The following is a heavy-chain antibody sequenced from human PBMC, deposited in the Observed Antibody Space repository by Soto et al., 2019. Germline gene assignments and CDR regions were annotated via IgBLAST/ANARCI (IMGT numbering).Heavy chain of an antibody. J-gene: IGHJ5*02. CDR2: IYPGDSDT. CDR3: ARLLGIGQLASPNWFDP. D-gene: IGHD6-13*01. CDR1: GYSFTSYW. V-gene: IGHV5-51*01. Sequence: GESLKISCKGSGYSFTSYWIGWVRQMPGKGLEWMGIIYPGDSDTRYSPSFQGQVTISADKSISTAYLQWSSLKASDTAMYYCARLLGIGQLASPNWFDPWGQGTLVTVSS.